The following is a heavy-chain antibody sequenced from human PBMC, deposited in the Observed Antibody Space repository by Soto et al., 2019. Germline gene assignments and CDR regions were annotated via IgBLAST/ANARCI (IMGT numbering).Heavy chain of an antibody. J-gene: IGHJ4*02. Sequence: QTGGSLRLSCAASGFTFSTYSINWVRQAPGKGLEWISYISDNSSVIYYADAVKGRFTISRDNAKNSLYLQMNSLRDEDTAVYYCARDRDAYCSKGICSGPYFDYWGQGPLVTVSS. CDR2: ISDNSSVI. CDR1: GFTFSTYS. CDR3: ARDRDAYCSKGICSGPYFDY. D-gene: IGHD2-8*01. V-gene: IGHV3-48*02.